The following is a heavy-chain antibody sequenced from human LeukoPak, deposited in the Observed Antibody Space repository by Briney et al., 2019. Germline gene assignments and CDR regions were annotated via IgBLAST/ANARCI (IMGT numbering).Heavy chain of an antibody. CDR1: GFASAFTFSTYE. Sequence: GESLRLSCTASGFASAFTFSTYEMHWVRQAPGKGLEWLSHISGSGSTKYHADSVKGRFIVSRDNTKNSLYLQMNSLRVEDTAIYYCARDESAYSYGFHWYFDLWGRGTLVTVSS. CDR2: ISGSGSTK. D-gene: IGHD5-18*01. CDR3: ARDESAYSYGFHWYFDL. V-gene: IGHV3-48*03. J-gene: IGHJ2*01.